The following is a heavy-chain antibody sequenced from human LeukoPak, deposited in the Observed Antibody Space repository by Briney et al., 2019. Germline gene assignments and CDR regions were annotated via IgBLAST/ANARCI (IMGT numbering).Heavy chain of an antibody. CDR3: AKDRAGYSGGRGFDY. CDR1: GFTFSTYA. D-gene: IGHD5-12*01. V-gene: IGHV3-23*01. Sequence: GGSLRLSCAASGFTFSTYAMKWVRQAPGKGLECVSCVSDSGDFTYYADSVKGRFTISRDNSKNTLYLQMNSLRAEDTAVYHCAKDRAGYSGGRGFDYWGQGTLVTVSS. J-gene: IGHJ4*02. CDR2: VSDSGDFT.